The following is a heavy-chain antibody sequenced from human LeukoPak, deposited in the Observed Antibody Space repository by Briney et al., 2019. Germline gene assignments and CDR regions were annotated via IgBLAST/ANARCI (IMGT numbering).Heavy chain of an antibody. V-gene: IGHV1-2*02. CDR2: SNPNRGDT. J-gene: IGHJ3*02. Sequence: ASVTVSCKSSDYTFTIYYMHWVRQAPGQGHEWMGCSNPNRGDTNEAQKFHGSVTMNRDTSISTAYMEMRRLRSDDSAAYYCARDREGYYDILTGYYGVGAFDIWGQGTTVTVSS. CDR1: DYTFTIYY. D-gene: IGHD3-9*01. CDR3: ARDREGYYDILTGYYGVGAFDI.